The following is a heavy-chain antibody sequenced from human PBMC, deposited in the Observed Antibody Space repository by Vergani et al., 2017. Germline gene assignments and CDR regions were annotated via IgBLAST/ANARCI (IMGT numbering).Heavy chain of an antibody. J-gene: IGHJ4*02. V-gene: IGHV4-34*01. CDR2: INHSGST. CDR1: GGSFSGYY. D-gene: IGHD2-2*01. Sequence: QVQLQQWGAGLLKPSETLSLTCAVYGGSFSGYYWSWIRQPPGKGLEWIGEINHSGSTNYNPSLKSRVTISVDTSKNQFSLKLSSVTAADTAVYYCARGDLVVPAAPTFGYFDYWGQGTLVTVSS. CDR3: ARGDLVVPAAPTFGYFDY.